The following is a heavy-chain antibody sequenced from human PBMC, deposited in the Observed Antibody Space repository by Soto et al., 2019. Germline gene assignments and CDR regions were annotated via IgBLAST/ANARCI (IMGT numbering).Heavy chain of an antibody. J-gene: IGHJ6*02. CDR1: GGSISSGGYY. CDR3: ARVPDV. V-gene: IGHV4-31*03. CDR2: IYYSGTT. Sequence: SETLSLTCTVSGGSISSGGYYWSWVRQHPGKDLDWIGYIYYSGTTHYNPSLRSRVTISVDTSRNQFSLKLSSVTAADTAVYYCARVPDVWGQGTTVTVSS.